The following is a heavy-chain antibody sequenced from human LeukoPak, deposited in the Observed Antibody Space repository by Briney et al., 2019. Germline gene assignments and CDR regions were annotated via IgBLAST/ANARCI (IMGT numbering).Heavy chain of an antibody. D-gene: IGHD3-16*02. CDR3: AKDLSNDYPWGSDRIDAFDV. V-gene: IGHV3-21*04. J-gene: IGHJ3*01. CDR2: ISPSSHYI. Sequence: GGSLRLSCAGSGFTFSNYSINWVRQAPGKGLEWVSSISPSSHYIYYADSVRGRFTISRDNARNSLYLQMNSLRDEDTAVYYCAKDLSNDYPWGSDRIDAFDVWGQGTMVTVAS. CDR1: GFTFSNYS.